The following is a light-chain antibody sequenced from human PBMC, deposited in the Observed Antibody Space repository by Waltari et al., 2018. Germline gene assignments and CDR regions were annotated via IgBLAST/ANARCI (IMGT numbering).Light chain of an antibody. Sequence: QYTMTQPASVSGSPPPSTTISCTGKCSDISSLYYVSWYQQYPGKAPKLIIFDVSNRPSGISARFSGSKSGNTASLTISGLQAEDEADYICTSYTTTDTLYVFGTGTQVTVL. J-gene: IGLJ1*01. V-gene: IGLV2-14*03. CDR1: CSDISSLYY. CDR2: DVS. CDR3: TSYTTTDTLYV.